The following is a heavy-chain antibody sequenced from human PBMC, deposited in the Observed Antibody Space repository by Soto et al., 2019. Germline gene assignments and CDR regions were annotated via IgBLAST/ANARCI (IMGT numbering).Heavy chain of an antibody. V-gene: IGHV3-23*01. J-gene: IGHJ4*02. D-gene: IGHD3-16*01. CDR3: VKVSSKPYDYIGGSYFFPLGL. Sequence: GGSLRLSCAASGFTFSSYAMSWVRQAPGKGLEWVSAISGSGGSTYYADSVKGRFTISRDNSKNTLYLQMNSLRAEDTAVYYCVKVSSKPYDYIGGSYFFPLGLWGKEPLVTVSS. CDR2: ISGSGGST. CDR1: GFTFSSYA.